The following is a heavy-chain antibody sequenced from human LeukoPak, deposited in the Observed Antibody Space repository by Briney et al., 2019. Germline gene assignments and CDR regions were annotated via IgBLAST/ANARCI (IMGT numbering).Heavy chain of an antibody. Sequence: GGSLRLSCAVSGFTFDDYGMSWVRQAPGKGLEWVSGINWQGASTGYADSVKGRFTIARDNAKNSLYLQMNTLGAEDTALYYCARTYYFDSSGYSSEGKYYYYFMDVWGKGTTVTVSS. CDR1: GFTFDDYG. CDR3: ARTYYFDSSGYSSEGKYYYYFMDV. D-gene: IGHD3-22*01. CDR2: INWQGAST. V-gene: IGHV3-20*04. J-gene: IGHJ6*03.